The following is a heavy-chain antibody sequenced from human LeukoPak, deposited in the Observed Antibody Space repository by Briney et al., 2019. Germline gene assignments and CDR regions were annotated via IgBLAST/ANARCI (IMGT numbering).Heavy chain of an antibody. CDR3: ARCNFMYYDSSGYSGFGWFDP. V-gene: IGHV4-4*07. J-gene: IGHJ5*02. Sequence: SETLSLTCTVSGGSISSYYWSWIRQPAGKGLEWIGRIYTSGSTNYNPSLKSRVTMPVDTSKNQFSLKLSSVTAADTAVYYCARCNFMYYDSSGYSGFGWFDPWGQGTLVTVSS. D-gene: IGHD3-22*01. CDR2: IYTSGST. CDR1: GGSISSYY.